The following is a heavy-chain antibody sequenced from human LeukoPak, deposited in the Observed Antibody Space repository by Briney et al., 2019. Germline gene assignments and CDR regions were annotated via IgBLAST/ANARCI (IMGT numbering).Heavy chain of an antibody. D-gene: IGHD3-22*01. CDR2: ISYDGSNK. J-gene: IGHJ4*02. Sequence: GGSLRLSCAASGFTFGSYAMHWVRQAPGKGLEWVAVISYDGSNKYYADSVKGRFTISRDNSKNTLYLQMNSLRAEDTAVYYCAKDDSSGYYLGTHDYWGQGTLVTVSS. CDR3: AKDDSSGYYLGTHDY. V-gene: IGHV3-30*04. CDR1: GFTFGSYA.